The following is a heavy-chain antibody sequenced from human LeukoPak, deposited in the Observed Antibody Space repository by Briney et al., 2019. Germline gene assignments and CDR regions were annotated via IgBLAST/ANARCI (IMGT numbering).Heavy chain of an antibody. CDR2: IYTSGST. Sequence: PSETLSLTCTVSGGSISSYYWSWIRKPAGKGLEWIGRIYTSGSTNYNPSLKSRVTMSVDTSKNQFSLKLSSVTAADTAVYYCARDSGYYSSSWYFDHWGQGTLVTVSS. D-gene: IGHD6-13*01. V-gene: IGHV4-4*07. J-gene: IGHJ4*02. CDR3: ARDSGYYSSSWYFDH. CDR1: GGSISSYY.